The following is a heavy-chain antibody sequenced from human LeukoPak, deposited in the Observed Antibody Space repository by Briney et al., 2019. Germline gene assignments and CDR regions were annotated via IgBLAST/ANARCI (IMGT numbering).Heavy chain of an antibody. D-gene: IGHD3-22*01. CDR1: GYTFTSYD. Sequence: ASVKVSCKASGYTFTSYDINWLRQATAQGLEWMGWTNPNSGNTGYAQKFQGRVTMTRNTSTSTAYMQLSSLRSEHTATYYCATGRFDYDSSGYYCRGAFDNWGQGAMIAVSS. J-gene: IGHJ3*02. CDR3: ATGRFDYDSSGYYCRGAFDN. V-gene: IGHV1-8*01. CDR2: TNPNSGNT.